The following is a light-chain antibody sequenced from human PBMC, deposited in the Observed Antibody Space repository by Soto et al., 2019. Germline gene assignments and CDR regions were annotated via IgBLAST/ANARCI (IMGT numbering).Light chain of an antibody. CDR3: QSYASSLSGWL. CDR2: GDS. J-gene: IGLJ3*02. CDR1: SSNIGAGYN. Sequence: QSVLTQPPSVSGAPGQRVTISCTGSSSNIGAGYNVHWYQQVPGTAPKLLIYGDSNRPSGVPDRFSGSKSGTSASLAITGLQAEDEADYYCQSYASSLSGWLFGGGTKVTVL. V-gene: IGLV1-40*01.